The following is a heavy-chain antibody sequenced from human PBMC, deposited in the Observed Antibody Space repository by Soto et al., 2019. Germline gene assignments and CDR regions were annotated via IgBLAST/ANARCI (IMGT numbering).Heavy chain of an antibody. D-gene: IGHD5-12*01. Sequence: QVQLQESGPGLVKPSQTLSLTCAVSHGSVTSGGYYWSWIRQLPGKGLEWIGQIYHTGNTYYNPSLKSRFSMSVDTSKTQYTVMLSSVTAADMPVYFCSLAGDKYGGHLEYWGEGILVTVYS. CDR1: HGSVTSGGYY. CDR3: SLAGDKYGGHLEY. J-gene: IGHJ4*02. V-gene: IGHV4-31*11. CDR2: IYHTGNT.